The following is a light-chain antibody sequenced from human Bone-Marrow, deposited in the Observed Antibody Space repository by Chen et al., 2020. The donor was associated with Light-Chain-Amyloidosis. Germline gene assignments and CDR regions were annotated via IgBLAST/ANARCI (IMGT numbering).Light chain of an antibody. V-gene: IGKV4-1*01. J-gene: IGKJ4*01. CDR2: WAS. CDR3: QQYYGSPLT. CDR1: QSVLSSSNNENY. Sequence: DIVMTQSPDSLAVSLGERAIINCKSSQSVLSSSNNENYLAWYQQKPGQPLKLLIYWASTRESGVPDRFSGSGSGTDFTLTISSLQAEDVAVYYCQQYYGSPLTFGGGTKVEIK.